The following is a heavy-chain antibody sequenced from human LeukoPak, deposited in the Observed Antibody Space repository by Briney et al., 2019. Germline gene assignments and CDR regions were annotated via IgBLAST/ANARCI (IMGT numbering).Heavy chain of an antibody. CDR3: ARCHDYGDYVNLAFDI. CDR1: GGSISSYY. D-gene: IGHD4-17*01. J-gene: IGHJ3*02. CDR2: IYYSGST. V-gene: IGHV4-59*08. Sequence: SETLSLTCTVSGGSISSYYWSWIRQPPGKGLEWIGYIYYSGSTNYNPSLKSRVTISVDTSKNQFSLKLSSVTAADTAVYYCARCHDYGDYVNLAFDIWGQGTMVTVSS.